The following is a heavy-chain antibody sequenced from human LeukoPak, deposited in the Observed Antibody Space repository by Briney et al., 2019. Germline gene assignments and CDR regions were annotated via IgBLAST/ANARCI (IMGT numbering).Heavy chain of an antibody. D-gene: IGHD6-19*01. CDR2: ISSSSSYI. V-gene: IGHV3-21*01. CDR1: GFTFSSYS. CDR3: ARDGQQWLPLWPYWYFDL. Sequence: GGSLRLSCAASGFTFSSYSMNWVRQAPGKGLEWVSSISSSSSYIYYADSVKGRFTISRDNAKNSLYLQMNSLRAEDTAVYYCARDGQQWLPLWPYWYFDLWGRGTLVTVSS. J-gene: IGHJ2*01.